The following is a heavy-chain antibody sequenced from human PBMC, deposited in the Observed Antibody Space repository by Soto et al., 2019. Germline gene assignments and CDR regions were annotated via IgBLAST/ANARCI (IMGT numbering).Heavy chain of an antibody. CDR3: AREAPYCTSATCPKFYDMDV. Sequence: GASVKVSCKASGGTFGSYAITWVRRAPGQGLEWLGGIIPILNSPAYAQKFQARVVITADEITNTVYMELNSLRFDDTAVYYCAREAPYCTSATCPKFYDMDVWGQGTTVTVSS. J-gene: IGHJ6*02. D-gene: IGHD2-2*01. V-gene: IGHV1-69*13. CDR1: GGTFGSYA. CDR2: IIPILNSP.